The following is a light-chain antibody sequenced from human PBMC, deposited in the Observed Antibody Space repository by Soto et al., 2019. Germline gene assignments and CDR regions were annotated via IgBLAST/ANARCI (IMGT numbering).Light chain of an antibody. V-gene: IGLV1-44*01. CDR1: SSNIGSNS. J-gene: IGLJ1*01. CDR2: SSN. Sequence: QLVLTQPHSASGTPGQRVTISCSGSSSNIGSNSVHWFQQVPGTAPKPLIYSSNQRPSGVPERFSGSKSGTSASLAISGLQSEDEADYYCAAWDDSLNGHIFGTGTKVTVL. CDR3: AAWDDSLNGHI.